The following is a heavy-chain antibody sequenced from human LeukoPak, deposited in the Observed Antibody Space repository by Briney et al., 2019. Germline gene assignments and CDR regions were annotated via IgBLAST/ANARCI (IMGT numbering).Heavy chain of an antibody. CDR1: GFTFSSHG. J-gene: IGHJ4*02. V-gene: IGHV3-30*02. D-gene: IGHD1-26*01. CDR3: ARVMSRGATSTPDY. CDR2: IRYDGNNE. Sequence: GGSLRLSCAASGFTFSSHGIHWVRQAPGKGLEWVAFIRYDGNNEYYADSVKGRFTISRDNSKNTLYLQMNSLRVDDTSVYYCARVMSRGATSTPDYRGQGTLVTVSS.